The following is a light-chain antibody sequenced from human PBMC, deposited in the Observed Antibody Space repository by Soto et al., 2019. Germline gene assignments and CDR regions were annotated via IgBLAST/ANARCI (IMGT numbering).Light chain of an antibody. J-gene: IGKJ1*01. Sequence: EIVMTQSPATLSVSPGERVTLSCRASQTISSNLAWYQQKPGQAPRLLIYAASTRATGIPDRFSGSGSGTDFTLIISRLEPEDFALYYCQQYGSSPWTFGQGTKVEIK. CDR3: QQYGSSPWT. CDR2: AAS. CDR1: QTISSN. V-gene: IGKV3-20*01.